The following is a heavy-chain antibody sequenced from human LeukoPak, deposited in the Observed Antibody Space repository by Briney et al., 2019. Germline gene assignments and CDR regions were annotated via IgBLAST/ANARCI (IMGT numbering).Heavy chain of an antibody. Sequence: PSETLSLTCTVSGGSISSYYWSWIRQPPGKGLEWIGYIYYSGSTNYNPSLKSRVTISVGTSKNQFSLKLSSVTAADTAVYYCASSRIYGSGSYYYYYYGMDVWGQGTTVTVSS. CDR3: ASSRIYGSGSYYYYYYGMDV. D-gene: IGHD3-10*01. CDR2: IYYSGST. V-gene: IGHV4-59*08. J-gene: IGHJ6*02. CDR1: GGSISSYY.